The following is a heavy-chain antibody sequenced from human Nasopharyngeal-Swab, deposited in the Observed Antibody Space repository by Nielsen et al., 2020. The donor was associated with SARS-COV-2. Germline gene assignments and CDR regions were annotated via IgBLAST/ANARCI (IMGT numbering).Heavy chain of an antibody. J-gene: IGHJ4*02. D-gene: IGHD2-2*01. CDR3: AKDGSDIVVVPAAMNYFDY. CDR2: ISGSAGSGST. Sequence: ESLKISCAASVFTFSSYAMTWVRQAPGKGLQWVSGISGSAGSGSTYYADSVKGRFTISRDNSKNTVYLQMNSLRAEDTAIYYCAKDGSDIVVVPAAMNYFDYWGQGTLVTVSS. CDR1: VFTFSSYA. V-gene: IGHV3-23*01.